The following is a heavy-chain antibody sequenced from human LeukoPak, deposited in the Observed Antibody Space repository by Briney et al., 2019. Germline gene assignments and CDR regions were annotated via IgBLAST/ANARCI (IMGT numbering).Heavy chain of an antibody. CDR1: GYTFTSYG. V-gene: IGHV1-18*01. CDR3: ARDGYYDILTGYYTAGNFDY. Sequence: ASVKVSCKASGYTFTSYGISWVRQAPGQRLEWMGWISAYNGNTNYAQKLQGRVTMTTDTSTSTAYMELRSLRSDDTAVYYCARDGYYDILTGYYTAGNFDYWGQGTLVTVSS. D-gene: IGHD3-9*01. J-gene: IGHJ4*02. CDR2: ISAYNGNT.